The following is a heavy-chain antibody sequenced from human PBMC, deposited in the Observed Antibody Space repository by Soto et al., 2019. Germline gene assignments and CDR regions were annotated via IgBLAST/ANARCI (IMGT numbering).Heavy chain of an antibody. D-gene: IGHD2-15*01. V-gene: IGHV4-59*01. Sequence: QVQLQESGPGLVKPSETLSLTCTVSGGSITSYSWSWIRQPPGKGLEWIGYIYYSGSTNYNPSLKSRLTLSVDTSKNLVSLNLSSVTAADTAVYYCPRVPWSSWFDPWGQGTLVTVSS. CDR1: GGSITSYS. CDR3: PRVPWSSWFDP. J-gene: IGHJ5*02. CDR2: IYYSGST.